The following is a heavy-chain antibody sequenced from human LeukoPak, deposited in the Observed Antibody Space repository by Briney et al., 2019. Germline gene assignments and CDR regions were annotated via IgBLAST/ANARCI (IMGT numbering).Heavy chain of an antibody. CDR2: FDYSGTT. V-gene: IGHV4-61*01. D-gene: IGHD3-9*01. Sequence: PETLSLTCTVSGDSVTSDTYSWSWIRQPPGKGLQWIGYFDYSGTTNYNPSLSSRITISLDTPKNQFSLKLGSVTAADTALYYCARTTGRYLEFDPWGQGTLVTVSS. CDR1: GDSVTSDTYS. CDR3: ARTTGRYLEFDP. J-gene: IGHJ5*02.